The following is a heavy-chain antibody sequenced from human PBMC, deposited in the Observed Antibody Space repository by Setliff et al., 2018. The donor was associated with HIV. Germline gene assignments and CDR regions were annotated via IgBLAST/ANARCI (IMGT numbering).Heavy chain of an antibody. CDR3: ARDPAPSSSASYFQH. V-gene: IGHV1-46*01. Sequence: ASVKVSCKASGYTFTSYYMHWVRQAPGQGLEWMRIINPSSGSTTYAQKFQGRVTMTRDTSTSTVYMELSSLRSEDTAVYYCARDPAPSSSASYFQHWGQGTPVTVS. J-gene: IGHJ1*01. CDR2: INPSSGST. CDR1: GYTFTSYY. D-gene: IGHD6-6*01.